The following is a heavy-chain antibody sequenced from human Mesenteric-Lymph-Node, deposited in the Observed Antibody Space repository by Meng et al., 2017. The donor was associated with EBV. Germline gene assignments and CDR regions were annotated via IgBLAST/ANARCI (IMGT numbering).Heavy chain of an antibody. CDR1: GFTFSDYY. CDR2: ISSSGSTK. V-gene: IGHV3-11*01. Sequence: QVRLVGSGGGLVEPGWSLRLCCAASGFTFSDYYMSWIRQAPGKGLEWVSYISSSGSTKYYADSVKGRFTISRDNVKKSLFLQMNSLRAEDTAVYYCARDHTSGWFDPWGQGTLVTVPQ. J-gene: IGHJ5*02. CDR3: ARDHTSGWFDP. D-gene: IGHD6-19*01.